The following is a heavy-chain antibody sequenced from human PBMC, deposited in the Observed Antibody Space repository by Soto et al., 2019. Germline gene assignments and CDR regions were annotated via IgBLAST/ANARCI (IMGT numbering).Heavy chain of an antibody. J-gene: IGHJ6*02. V-gene: IGHV2-26*01. CDR1: GFSLSNARMG. D-gene: IGHD5-18*01. CDR3: ARTRGYSYFNYCYGMDV. CDR2: IFSNDEK. Sequence: GSGPTLVNPTETLTLTCTVSGFSLSNARMGVSWIRQPPGKALEWLAHIFSNDEKSYSTSLKSRLTISKDTSKSQVVLTMTNMDPVDTATYYCARTRGYSYFNYCYGMDVWGQGTTVTVS.